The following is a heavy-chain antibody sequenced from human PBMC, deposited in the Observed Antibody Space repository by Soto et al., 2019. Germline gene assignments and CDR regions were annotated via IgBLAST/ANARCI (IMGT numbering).Heavy chain of an antibody. CDR1: GGSISSGGYY. J-gene: IGHJ4*02. V-gene: IGHV4-31*03. CDR3: ARPTPVVTLDY. D-gene: IGHD2-15*01. Sequence: QVQLQESGPGLVKPSQTLSLTCTVSGGSISSGGYYWSWIRQHPGKGLEWIGYIYYSGSTYYNPSLTSRVPISVDTSKNQFPLKLSSVTAADTAVYSCARPTPVVTLDYWGQGTLVTVSS. CDR2: IYYSGST.